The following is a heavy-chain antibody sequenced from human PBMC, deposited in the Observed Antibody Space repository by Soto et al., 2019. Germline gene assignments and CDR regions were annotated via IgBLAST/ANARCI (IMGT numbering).Heavy chain of an antibody. CDR3: ASSGYSSSWYYAPDWFDP. V-gene: IGHV4-59*01. Sequence: SETLSLTCTVSGGPISSYYWSWIRQPPGKGLEWIGYIYYSGSTNYNPSLKSRVTISVDTSKNQFSLKLSSVTAADTAVYYCASSGYSSSWYYAPDWFDPWGQGTLVTVSS. CDR2: IYYSGST. D-gene: IGHD6-13*01. J-gene: IGHJ5*02. CDR1: GGPISSYY.